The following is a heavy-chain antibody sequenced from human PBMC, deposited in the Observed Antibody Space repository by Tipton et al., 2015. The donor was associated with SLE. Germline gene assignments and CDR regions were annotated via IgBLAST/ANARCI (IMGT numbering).Heavy chain of an antibody. D-gene: IGHD6-19*01. Sequence: TLSLTCTVSGGSISSGDYYWSWIRQPPGKGLEWIGYIYYSGSTYYNPSLKSRVTISVDTSKNQFSLKLSSVTAADTAVYYCARVSYGGWYGPNWFDPWGQGTLVTVSS. J-gene: IGHJ5*02. CDR2: IYYSGST. CDR3: ARVSYGGWYGPNWFDP. CDR1: GGSISSGDYY. V-gene: IGHV4-30-4*08.